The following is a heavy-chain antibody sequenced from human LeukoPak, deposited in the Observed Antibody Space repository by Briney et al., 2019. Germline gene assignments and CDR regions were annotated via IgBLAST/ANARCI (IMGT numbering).Heavy chain of an antibody. D-gene: IGHD6-13*01. V-gene: IGHV3-30*03. CDR2: ISYDGSNK. CDR1: GFTFSSYG. CDR3: ARGEWSSWYKWYFDY. Sequence: GGSLRLSCAASGFTFSSYGMHWVRQAPGKGLEWVAVISYDGSNKYYADSVKGRFTISRDNSKNTLYLQMNSLRAEDTAVYYCARGEWSSWYKWYFDYWGQGTLVTVSS. J-gene: IGHJ4*02.